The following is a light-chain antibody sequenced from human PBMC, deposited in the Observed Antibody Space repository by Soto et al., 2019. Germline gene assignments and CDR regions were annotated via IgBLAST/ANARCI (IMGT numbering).Light chain of an antibody. CDR1: QSVSNN. J-gene: IGKJ5*01. CDR2: YAS. CDR3: QQYNDWPPIT. Sequence: EIMMTRSPATLSVSPGESATLSCRASQSVSNNLAWYQHKPGQVPRLLIYYASTRATGIPARFSGSGSGTDFTLTISSLQSEDFALYYCQQYNDWPPITFGQGTRLEIK. V-gene: IGKV3-15*01.